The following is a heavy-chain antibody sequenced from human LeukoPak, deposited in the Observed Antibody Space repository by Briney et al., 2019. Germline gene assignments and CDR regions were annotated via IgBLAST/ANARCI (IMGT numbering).Heavy chain of an antibody. J-gene: IGHJ5*02. CDR3: AKGTTDNWFDP. CDR1: GFTFNKYG. D-gene: IGHD4-11*01. CDR2: IRYDESNK. V-gene: IGHV3-30*02. Sequence: GGSLRLSCAASGFTFNKYGMHWVRQAPGKGLEWVAFIRYDESNKYYADSVKGRFTISRDNSKNTLYLQMNSLRAEDTAVYYCAKGTTDNWFDPWGQGTLVTVSS.